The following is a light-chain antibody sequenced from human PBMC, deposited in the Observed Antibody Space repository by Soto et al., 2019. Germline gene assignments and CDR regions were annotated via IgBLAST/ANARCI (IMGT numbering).Light chain of an antibody. CDR2: DAS. CDR1: QSVRSNY. Sequence: EIVLTQSPATLSLSPGERATLSCGASQSVRSNYVAWYQQKPGLAPRLLIYDASSRATGIPDRFSGSGSGTDFTLTISWLEPEDSAVYYCQQYGSAQTFGPGTKEDIK. J-gene: IGKJ3*01. CDR3: QQYGSAQT. V-gene: IGKV3D-20*01.